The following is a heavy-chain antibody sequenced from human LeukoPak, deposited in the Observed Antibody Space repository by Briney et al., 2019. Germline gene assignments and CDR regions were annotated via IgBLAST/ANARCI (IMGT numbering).Heavy chain of an antibody. J-gene: IGHJ6*04. D-gene: IGHD3-10*02. CDR2: INQDGSEK. CDR1: GFPFSTYW. Sequence: GGSLRLSCAASGFPFSTYWMTWVRQAPGKGLEWVANINQDGSEKYYVDSVKGRFTISRDNAKNSLYLQMNSLRAEDTAVYYCAELGITMIGGAWGKGTTVTISS. V-gene: IGHV3-7*01. CDR3: AELGITMIGGA.